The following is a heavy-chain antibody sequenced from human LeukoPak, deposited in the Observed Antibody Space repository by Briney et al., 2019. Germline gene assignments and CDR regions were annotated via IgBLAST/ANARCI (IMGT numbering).Heavy chain of an antibody. CDR1: GFTFSSYS. Sequence: GGSLRLSCAASGFTFSSYSMSWVRQAPGKGLEWVSSISSSSSYIYYADSVKGRFTISRDNAKNSLYLQMSSLRAEDTAVYYCSRGRGYCSSTSCLNWFDPWGQGTLVTVSS. J-gene: IGHJ5*02. CDR2: ISSSSSYI. D-gene: IGHD2-2*01. CDR3: SRGRGYCSSTSCLNWFDP. V-gene: IGHV3-21*01.